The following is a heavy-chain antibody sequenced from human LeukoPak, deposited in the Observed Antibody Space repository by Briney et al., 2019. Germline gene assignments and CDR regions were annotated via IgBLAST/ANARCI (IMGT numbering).Heavy chain of an antibody. D-gene: IGHD5-18*01. Sequence: ASVKVSCKASGGTFSNYAINWVRQAPGQGLEWMGGIIPIFGTANYAQKFQGRVTITADVSTSTAYMELSSLRSEDTAVYYCASRYSYGRPFDYWGQGTLVTVSS. CDR2: IIPIFGTA. CDR1: GGTFSNYA. V-gene: IGHV1-69*13. CDR3: ASRYSYGRPFDY. J-gene: IGHJ4*02.